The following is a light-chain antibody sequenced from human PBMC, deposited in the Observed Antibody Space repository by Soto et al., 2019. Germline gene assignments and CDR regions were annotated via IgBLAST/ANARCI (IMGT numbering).Light chain of an antibody. Sequence: DIQMTQSPSALSASVGDRVTITCRASQSITNYLNWYQHKPGQAPNLLIYAASTLQAGDPSRFRGSGSGTDFTLTISSLQPEDFATYFCQQSNSSPPTFGGGTKVDIK. J-gene: IGKJ4*01. V-gene: IGKV1-39*01. CDR2: AAS. CDR3: QQSNSSPPT. CDR1: QSITNY.